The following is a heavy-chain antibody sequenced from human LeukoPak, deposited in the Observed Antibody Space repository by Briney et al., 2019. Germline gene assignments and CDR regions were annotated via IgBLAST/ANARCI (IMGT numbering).Heavy chain of an antibody. J-gene: IGHJ3*02. V-gene: IGHV4-39*01. CDR3: ARSLRGISGRDAFDI. CDR1: GGSISSSSYY. Sequence: PSETLSLTCTVSGGSISSSSYYWGWIRQPPGKGLEWIGSIYYSGSTYYNPSLKSRVTISVDTSKNQFSLKLSSVTAADTAVYYCARSLRGISGRDAFDIWGQGTMVTVSS. CDR2: IYYSGST. D-gene: IGHD2-15*01.